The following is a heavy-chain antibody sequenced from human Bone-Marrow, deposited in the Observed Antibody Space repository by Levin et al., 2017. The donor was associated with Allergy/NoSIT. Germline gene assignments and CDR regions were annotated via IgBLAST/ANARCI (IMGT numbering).Heavy chain of an antibody. J-gene: IGHJ6*02. D-gene: IGHD3-10*01. Sequence: GGSLRLSCAASGFTFSSYGMHWVRQAPGKGLEWVAVISYDGSNKYYADSVKGRFTISRDNSKNTLYLQMNSLRAEDTAVYYCAKDPTGGASPSYYYYYGMDVWGQGTTVTVSS. CDR1: GFTFSSYG. CDR3: AKDPTGGASPSYYYYYGMDV. V-gene: IGHV3-30*18. CDR2: ISYDGSNK.